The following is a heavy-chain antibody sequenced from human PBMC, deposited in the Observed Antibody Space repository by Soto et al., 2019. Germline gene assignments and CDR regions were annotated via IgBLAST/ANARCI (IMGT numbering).Heavy chain of an antibody. Sequence: GSLRLSCAASGFTFSSYWMHWVRQAPGKGLVWVSRINSDGSSTSYAVSVKGRFTISRDNAKNTLYLQMNSLRAEDTAVYYCAREAYYYGSGSYFPTFDYWGQGTLVTVSS. D-gene: IGHD3-10*01. CDR3: AREAYYYGSGSYFPTFDY. CDR2: INSDGSST. CDR1: GFTFSSYW. V-gene: IGHV3-74*01. J-gene: IGHJ4*02.